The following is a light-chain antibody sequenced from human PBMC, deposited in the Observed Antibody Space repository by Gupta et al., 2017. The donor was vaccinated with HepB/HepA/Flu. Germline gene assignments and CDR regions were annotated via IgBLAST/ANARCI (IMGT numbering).Light chain of an antibody. V-gene: IGKV3-11*01. CDR2: DAS. CDR3: QRRNNWLT. Sequence: EIVLTQFPATLSLSPGERATLSCRASQSVSIYLAWYQQKPGQAPRLLIRDASYRAAGIPARFRGSGSGTDFTLNISSLEPEDSAVYYCQRRNNWLTFGGGTKVEIK. J-gene: IGKJ4*01. CDR1: QSVSIY.